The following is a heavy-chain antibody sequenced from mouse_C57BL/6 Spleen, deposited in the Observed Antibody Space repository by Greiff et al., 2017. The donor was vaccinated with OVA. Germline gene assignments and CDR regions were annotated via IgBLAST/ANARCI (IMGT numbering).Heavy chain of an antibody. CDR3: ARELGGVYFDY. CDR1: GYAFSSYW. D-gene: IGHD4-1*01. CDR2: IYPGDGDT. Sequence: VMLVESGAELVKPGASVKISCKASGYAFSSYWMNWVKQRPGKGLEWIGQIYPGDGDTNYNGKFKGKATLTADKSSSTAYMQLSSLTSEDSAVYFCARELGGVYFDYWGQGTTLTVSS. V-gene: IGHV1-80*01. J-gene: IGHJ2*01.